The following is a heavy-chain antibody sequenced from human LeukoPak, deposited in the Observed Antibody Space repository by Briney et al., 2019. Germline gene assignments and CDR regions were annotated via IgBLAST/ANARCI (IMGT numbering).Heavy chain of an antibody. CDR2: TGNKANSDTT. V-gene: IGHV3-72*01. CDR1: GSGFTFSDHY. Sequence: GGSLRLSRAASGSGFTFSDHYIDWVRQAPGKGLEWVGRTGNKANSDTTEYAASVKGRFSISRDDSKNSLYLQMNSLKTEDTAVYYCTRGYSGIDIYAFDIWGQGTMVTVSS. CDR3: TRGYSGIDIYAFDI. D-gene: IGHD1-26*01. J-gene: IGHJ3*02.